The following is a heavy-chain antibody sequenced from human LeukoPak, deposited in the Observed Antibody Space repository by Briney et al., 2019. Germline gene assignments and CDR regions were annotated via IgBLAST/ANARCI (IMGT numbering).Heavy chain of an antibody. J-gene: IGHJ4*02. V-gene: IGHV3-23*01. CDR2: VSGRDDST. Sequence: GGSLRLSCAASGFTLRNYAMFWVRQAPGKGLEWVSAVSGRDDSTYYADSVKGRFTISRDNSKNTLYVEMNTLRAEDTAVYYCAKWGDYDILTGYYVSDFWGQGTLVTVSS. D-gene: IGHD3-9*01. CDR1: GFTLRNYA. CDR3: AKWGDYDILTGYYVSDF.